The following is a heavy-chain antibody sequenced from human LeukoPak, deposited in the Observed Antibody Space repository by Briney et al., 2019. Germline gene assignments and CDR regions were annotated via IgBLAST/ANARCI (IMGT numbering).Heavy chain of an antibody. CDR2: IIPIFGTA. CDR3: ASGIVLMVYER. Sequence: SVRSSGRPFGATFGSNAISWGRQPPGQGLEWMGGIIPIFGTANYAQKFQGRVTITADESTSTAYMELSSLRSEDTAVYYCASGIVLMVYERWGQGTLVTVSS. D-gene: IGHD2-8*01. CDR1: GATFGSNA. J-gene: IGHJ4*02. V-gene: IGHV1-69*01.